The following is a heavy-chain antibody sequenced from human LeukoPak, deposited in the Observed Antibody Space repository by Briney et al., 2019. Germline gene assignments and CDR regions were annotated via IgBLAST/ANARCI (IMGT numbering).Heavy chain of an antibody. J-gene: IGHJ4*02. Sequence: GGSLRLSCAASDFTFSQFGMSWVRQAPGKRLEWVSSITSSSRYIYYADSVKGRFTISRDNAKNSLYLQMNSLRAEDTAVYYCAKGPLYDFWGQGTLVTVSS. CDR1: DFTFSQFG. V-gene: IGHV3-21*04. CDR2: ITSSSRYI. CDR3: AKGPLYDF.